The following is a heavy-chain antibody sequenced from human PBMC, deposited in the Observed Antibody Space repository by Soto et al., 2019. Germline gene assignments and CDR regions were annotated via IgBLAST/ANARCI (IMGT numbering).Heavy chain of an antibody. J-gene: IGHJ4*02. D-gene: IGHD3-22*01. CDR3: ARDYDSSGWRTNGFDY. V-gene: IGHV4-59*01. CDR1: GGSISSVY. CDR2: LYYGGST. Sequence: SETLSLTCTVSGGSISSVYWSWIRQPPGKGLEWIGYLYYGGSTNYNPSLKSRVTISVDTSKNQFSLKLKSVTAADTAVYYCARDYDSSGWRTNGFDYWGQGTLVTVS.